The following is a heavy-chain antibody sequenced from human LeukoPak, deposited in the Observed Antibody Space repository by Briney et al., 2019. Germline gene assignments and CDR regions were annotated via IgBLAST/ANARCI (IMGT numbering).Heavy chain of an antibody. J-gene: IGHJ4*02. CDR1: GFTFSSYA. V-gene: IGHV3-30-3*01. Sequence: PGRSLRLSCAASGFTFSSYAMHWVRQAPGKGLEWVAVISYDGSNKYYADSVKGRFTISRDNSKNTLYLQMNSLRAEDTAVYYCARTNAVVTARFDYWGQGTLVTVSS. CDR3: ARTNAVVTARFDY. CDR2: ISYDGSNK. D-gene: IGHD2-21*02.